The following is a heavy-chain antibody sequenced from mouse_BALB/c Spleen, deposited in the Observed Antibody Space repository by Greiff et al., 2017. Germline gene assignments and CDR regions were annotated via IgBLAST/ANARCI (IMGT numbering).Heavy chain of an antibody. CDR3: ARGDYGNYAFAY. V-gene: IGHV1-54*01. CDR2: INPGSGGT. D-gene: IGHD2-1*01. CDR1: GYAFTNYL. J-gene: IGHJ3*01. Sequence: QVQLKQSGAELVRPGTSVKVSCKASGYAFTNYLIEWVKQRPGQGLEWIGVINPGSGGTNYNEKFKGKATLTADKSSSTAYMQLSSLTSDDSAVYFCARGDYGNYAFAYWGQGTLVTVSA.